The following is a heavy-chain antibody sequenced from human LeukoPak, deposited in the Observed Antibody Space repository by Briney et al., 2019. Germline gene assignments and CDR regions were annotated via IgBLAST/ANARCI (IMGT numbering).Heavy chain of an antibody. Sequence: GGSLRLSCAASGFTFSNAWMSWVRQAPGKGLEGVGRIKSKTDGGTTDYAAPVKGRFTISRDDSKNTLYLQMNSLKTEDTAVYYCTTTYVTMVRGVILHDYWGQGTLVTVSS. CDR2: IKSKTDGGTT. J-gene: IGHJ4*02. V-gene: IGHV3-15*01. CDR1: GFTFSNAW. D-gene: IGHD3-10*01. CDR3: TTTYVTMVRGVILHDY.